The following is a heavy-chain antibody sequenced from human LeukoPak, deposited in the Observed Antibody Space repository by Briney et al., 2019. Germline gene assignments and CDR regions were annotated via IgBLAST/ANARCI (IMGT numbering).Heavy chain of an antibody. V-gene: IGHV4-61*02. CDR2: LHTTGGT. CDR1: GASISSGNYY. CDR3: ARYRYSGYDDAFDV. D-gene: IGHD5-12*01. Sequence: SETLSLTCIVSGASISSGNYYWTWIRQPAGKGLEWIGRLHTTGGTNYNPSFKSRLSISGDTSKNQFSLQLSSVTAADTAVYYCARYRYSGYDDAFDVWGEGTMVTVSS. J-gene: IGHJ3*01.